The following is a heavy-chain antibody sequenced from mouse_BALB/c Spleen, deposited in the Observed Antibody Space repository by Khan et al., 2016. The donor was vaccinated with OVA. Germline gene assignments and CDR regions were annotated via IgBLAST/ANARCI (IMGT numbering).Heavy chain of an antibody. CDR2: ISYSGST. Sequence: EVQLQESGPGLVKPSQSLSLTCTVTGYSITSNYAWNWIRQFPGNQLEWMGYISYSGSTNYNPSLKGRISITRDTSKNPFFLQLNSVTTEDTATDYCARGNYYGYAMDYWGQGTSITVSS. CDR3: ARGNYYGYAMDY. V-gene: IGHV3-2*02. CDR1: GYSITSNYA. J-gene: IGHJ4*01. D-gene: IGHD1-1*01.